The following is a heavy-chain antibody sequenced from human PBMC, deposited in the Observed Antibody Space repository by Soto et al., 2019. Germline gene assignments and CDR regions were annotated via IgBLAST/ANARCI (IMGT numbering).Heavy chain of an antibody. D-gene: IGHD1-1*01. CDR1: GFTFSNYA. J-gene: IGHJ4*02. Sequence: QVQLVESGGGVVQPGRSLRLSCVASGFTFSNYAMHWVRQSPGKGLEWVAVISYDGINKYYADSVKGRFTISRDNSKSTLYLQMNSLRAEDTAVYYCAREYFFDVPEIQLFDYWGQGTLVTVSS. CDR2: ISYDGINK. CDR3: AREYFFDVPEIQLFDY. V-gene: IGHV3-30-3*01.